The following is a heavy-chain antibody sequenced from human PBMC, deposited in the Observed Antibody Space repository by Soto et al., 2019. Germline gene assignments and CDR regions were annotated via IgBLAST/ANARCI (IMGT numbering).Heavy chain of an antibody. CDR3: ARGQLLWFGELLGSFDY. Sequence: GGSLRLSCAASGFTFNNYAMNWVRQAPGKGLEWVSAISSSGVNTYYTDSVKGRFTISRDNSKNTLYLQMNSLRAEDTAVYYCARGQLLWFGELLGSFDYWGQGTPVTVSS. D-gene: IGHD3-10*01. CDR2: ISSSGVNT. CDR1: GFTFNNYA. V-gene: IGHV3-23*01. J-gene: IGHJ4*02.